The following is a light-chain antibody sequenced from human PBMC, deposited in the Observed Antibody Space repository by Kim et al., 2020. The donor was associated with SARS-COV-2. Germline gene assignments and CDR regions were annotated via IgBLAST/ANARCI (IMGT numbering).Light chain of an antibody. Sequence: EIVLTQSPATLSLSPGERATLSCRASQSVSSYLAWYQQKPGQAPRLLIYDASNRATGIPARFSGSGSGTDFTLTISSLEPEDFAVYYCKLRSNWPRTFGGETKVDIK. CDR3: KLRSNWPRT. J-gene: IGKJ4*01. CDR2: DAS. V-gene: IGKV3-11*01. CDR1: QSVSSY.